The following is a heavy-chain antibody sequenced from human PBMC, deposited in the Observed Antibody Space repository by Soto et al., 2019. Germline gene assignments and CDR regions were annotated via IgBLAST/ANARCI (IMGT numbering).Heavy chain of an antibody. CDR1: GYSISIGYY. V-gene: IGHV4-38-2*02. Sequence: KPSETLSLTCAVSGYSISIGYYCGCIRQPPGKGLEWIGSIYHSGSTYYNPSLKSRVTISVDTSKNQFSLKLSSVTAADTAVYYCARDGVVVVPAAMDYYGMDVWGQGTTVTVSS. CDR2: IYHSGST. J-gene: IGHJ6*02. CDR3: ARDGVVVVPAAMDYYGMDV. D-gene: IGHD2-2*01.